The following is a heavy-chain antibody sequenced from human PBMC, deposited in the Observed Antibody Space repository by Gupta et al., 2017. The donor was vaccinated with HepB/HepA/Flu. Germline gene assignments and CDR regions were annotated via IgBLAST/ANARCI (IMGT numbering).Heavy chain of an antibody. CDR2: INPNTGDP. Sequence: QVQLVQSGAEVRKPGAAVKVSCQASGYTFRFSYIHWVRQAPGQGLEWMGSINPNTGDPTYARQFQGRVTMTRDKSIDTAYMDLNRLGSDDTAVYFCARVQYYFDSSGPSAYYFDYWGQGTLVTVSS. CDR3: ARVQYYFDSSGPSAYYFDY. J-gene: IGHJ4*02. V-gene: IGHV1-2*02. D-gene: IGHD3-22*01. CDR1: GYTFRFSY.